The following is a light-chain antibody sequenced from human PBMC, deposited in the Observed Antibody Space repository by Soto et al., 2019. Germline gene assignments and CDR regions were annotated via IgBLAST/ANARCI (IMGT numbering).Light chain of an antibody. CDR1: QSISFW. CDR3: QQYNTYVLT. Sequence: DIQMTQSPSTLAASVGDRATITCRASQSISFWLAWYQQKPGKAPKLLIFDASTLERGVPSRFSGSGSGTEFTLTISSLQPDDFATYYCQQYNTYVLTFGGGTKVDIK. J-gene: IGKJ4*01. CDR2: DAS. V-gene: IGKV1-5*01.